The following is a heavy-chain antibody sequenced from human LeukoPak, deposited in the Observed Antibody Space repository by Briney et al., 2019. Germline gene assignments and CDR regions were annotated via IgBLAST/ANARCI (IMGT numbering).Heavy chain of an antibody. CDR1: GYTFTGYY. CDR3: AIYGSSGYSNLNYFDH. J-gene: IGHJ4*02. Sequence: ASVKVSCKASGYTFTGYYMHWVRQAPGQGLEWMGWINPNSGGTNYAQKFQGRVTMTRDTSISTAYMELSRLRSDDTAAYYCAIYGSSGYSNLNYFDHWGQGTLVTVSS. D-gene: IGHD3-22*01. CDR2: INPNSGGT. V-gene: IGHV1-2*02.